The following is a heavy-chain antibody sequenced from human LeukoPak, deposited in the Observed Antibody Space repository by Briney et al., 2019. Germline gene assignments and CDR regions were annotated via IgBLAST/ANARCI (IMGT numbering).Heavy chain of an antibody. J-gene: IGHJ5*02. CDR2: INPSGGST. CDR1: GYTFTGYY. D-gene: IGHD3-3*02. CDR3: ARDLSGWFDP. Sequence: ASVKVCCKASGYTFTGYYMHWVRQAPGQGLEWMGIINPSGGSTSYAQKFQGRVTMTRDTSTSTVYMELSSLRSEDTAVYYCARDLSGWFDPWGQGTLVTVSS. V-gene: IGHV1-46*01.